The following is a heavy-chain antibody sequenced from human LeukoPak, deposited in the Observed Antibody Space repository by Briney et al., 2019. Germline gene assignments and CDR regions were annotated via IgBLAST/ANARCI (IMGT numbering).Heavy chain of an antibody. CDR3: ARDPYYYGMDV. CDR1: GFTVSSNY. CDR2: IYSGGST. Sequence: GGSLRLSCAASGFTVSSNYMSWVRQAPGKGLEWVSVIYSGGSTYYADSVKGRFTISRDNSRNTLYLQMNSLRAEDTAVYYCARDPYYYGMDVWGQGTTVTVSS. J-gene: IGHJ6*02. V-gene: IGHV3-53*01.